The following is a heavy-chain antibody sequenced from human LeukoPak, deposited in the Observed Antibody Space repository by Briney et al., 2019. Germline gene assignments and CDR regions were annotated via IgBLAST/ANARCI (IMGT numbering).Heavy chain of an antibody. CDR1: GFTFSNYV. V-gene: IGHV3-23*01. CDR2: LTSSSDTT. CDR3: AKRSGLTGYGLVDY. J-gene: IGHJ4*02. D-gene: IGHD3-9*01. Sequence: PGGSLRLSCAASGFTFSNYVMSWVRQAPGKGLEWVAALTSSSDTTYYGDSVKGRFTISRDNSKNTLYLQMNSLRAEDTAVYYCAKRSGLTGYGLVDYWGQGALVTVSS.